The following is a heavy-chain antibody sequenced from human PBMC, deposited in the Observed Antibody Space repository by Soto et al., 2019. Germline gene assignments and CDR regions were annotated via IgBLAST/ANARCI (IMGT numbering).Heavy chain of an antibody. D-gene: IGHD6-6*01. Sequence: SETLSLTCTVSGGSISSYYWSWIRQPPGKGLEWIGYIYYSGSTNYNPSLKSRVTISVDTSKNQFSLKLSSVTAADTAVYYCASSGEVAYSSSSWAVRPLELDYWGQGTLVTVSS. CDR1: GGSISSYY. V-gene: IGHV4-59*01. CDR2: IYYSGST. CDR3: ASSGEVAYSSSSWAVRPLELDY. J-gene: IGHJ4*02.